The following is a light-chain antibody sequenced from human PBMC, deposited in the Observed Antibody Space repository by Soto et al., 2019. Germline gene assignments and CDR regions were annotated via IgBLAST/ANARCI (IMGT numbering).Light chain of an antibody. CDR3: QQYNNWPRR. J-gene: IGKJ1*01. V-gene: IGKV3-15*01. CDR1: QSVSSN. CDR2: GTS. Sequence: EIAMTQSPATLSVSPGERATLFCRASQSVSSNLAWYQQKPGQAPRLLIYGTSTRATGIPARFSGSGSGTEFTLSISSLQSEDFAIYDCQQYNNWPRRFGQGTKV.